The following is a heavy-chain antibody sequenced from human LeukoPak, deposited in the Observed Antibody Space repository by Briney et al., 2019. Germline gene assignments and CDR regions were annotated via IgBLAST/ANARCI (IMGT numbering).Heavy chain of an antibody. CDR2: ISSSGSTM. J-gene: IGHJ4*02. CDR1: GGTFSSYE. Sequence: GRSLRLSCAVSGGTFSSYEMNWVRQAPGKGLEWVSYISSSGSTMYLADSVKGRFTISRDNAKNSVYLQMNSLRAEDTAIYYCASGYNYGLDSWGQGTLVTVSS. D-gene: IGHD5-18*01. CDR3: ASGYNYGLDS. V-gene: IGHV3-48*03.